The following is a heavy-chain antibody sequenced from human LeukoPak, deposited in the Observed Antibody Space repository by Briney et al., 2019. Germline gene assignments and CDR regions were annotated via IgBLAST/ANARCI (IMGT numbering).Heavy chain of an antibody. CDR2: ISSSSDYI. J-gene: IGHJ5*02. CDR3: ARGKTSQNIVTRKTYNWFDP. V-gene: IGHV3-21*01. Sequence: GGSLRLSCAASGFTFSIYNMNWVRQAPGKGLEWVSSISSSSDYIYYADSVKGRFTIPRDNAKNSLYLQMKSLRAEDTAVYYCARGKTSQNIVTRKTYNWFDPWGQGTLVTVSS. CDR1: GFTFSIYN. D-gene: IGHD2/OR15-2a*01.